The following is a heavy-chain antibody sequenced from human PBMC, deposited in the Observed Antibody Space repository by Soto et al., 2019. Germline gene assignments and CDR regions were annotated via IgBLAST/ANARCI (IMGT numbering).Heavy chain of an antibody. Sequence: AGGSLRLSCAASGVTFSSWAMSWVRQAPGKGLEWVSAMSVSGLSTYYADSVKGRFTISRDNSKNTLYLQMNSLRAEDTAVYYCAKEYDFWSGNTFGMDVWGQGTTVTVSS. CDR2: MSVSGLST. CDR1: GVTFSSWA. J-gene: IGHJ6*02. D-gene: IGHD3-3*01. CDR3: AKEYDFWSGNTFGMDV. V-gene: IGHV3-23*01.